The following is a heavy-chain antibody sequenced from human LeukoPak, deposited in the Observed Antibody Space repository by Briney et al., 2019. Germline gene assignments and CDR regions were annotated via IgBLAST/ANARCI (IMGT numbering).Heavy chain of an antibody. D-gene: IGHD5-12*01. CDR3: ARGSGYDYGFDY. J-gene: IGHJ4*02. CDR2: IYYIGST. V-gene: IGHV4-59*01. CDR1: GGSISNYY. Sequence: SETLSLTCTVSGGSISNYYWNWIRQPPGKGLEWIGYIYYIGSTNYIPSLKSRVTMLVDTSKNQFSLKPSSVTAADTAVYYCARGSGYDYGFDYWGQGTLVTVSS.